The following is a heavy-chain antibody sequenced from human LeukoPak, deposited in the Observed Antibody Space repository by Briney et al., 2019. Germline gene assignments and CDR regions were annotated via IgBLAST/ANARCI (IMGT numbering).Heavy chain of an antibody. CDR2: IYYSGST. V-gene: IGHV4-39*01. Sequence: SETLSLTCTVSGGSISSYYWGWIRQPPGKGLEWIGSIYYSGSTYYNPSLKSRVTISVDTSKNQFSLKLSSVTAADTAVYYCARLEGSRWFDYWGQGTLVTVSS. CDR3: ARLEGSRWFDY. CDR1: GGSISSYY. J-gene: IGHJ4*02. D-gene: IGHD6-13*01.